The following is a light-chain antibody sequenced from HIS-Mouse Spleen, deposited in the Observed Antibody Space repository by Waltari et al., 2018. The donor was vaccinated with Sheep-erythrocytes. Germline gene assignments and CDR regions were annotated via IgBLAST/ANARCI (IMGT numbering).Light chain of an antibody. CDR3: CSYAGSYNHV. J-gene: IGLJ1*01. CDR2: DVS. V-gene: IGLV2-11*01. Sequence: QSALTQPRSVSGSPGQSVTISCTGTSSDVGGYNYVSWYQQYPGKAPKLMIYDVSKRQSGVPDRFSGSKSGNTASLTISGLQAEDEADYYCCSYAGSYNHVFATGTKFTVL. CDR1: SSDVGGYNY.